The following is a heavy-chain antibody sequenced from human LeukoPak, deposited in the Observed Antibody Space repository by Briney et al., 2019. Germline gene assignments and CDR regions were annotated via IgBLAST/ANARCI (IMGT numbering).Heavy chain of an antibody. V-gene: IGHV4-34*01. CDR2: INHSGST. CDR1: GGSFSDYY. Sequence: PSETLSLTCAVYGGSFSDYYWSWIRRPPGKGLEWIGEINHSGSTNYNPSLKSRVTISVDTSKNQFSLKLSSVTAADTAVYYCARQYSSGRIFDYWGQGTLVTVSS. CDR3: ARQYSSGRIFDY. D-gene: IGHD6-19*01. J-gene: IGHJ4*02.